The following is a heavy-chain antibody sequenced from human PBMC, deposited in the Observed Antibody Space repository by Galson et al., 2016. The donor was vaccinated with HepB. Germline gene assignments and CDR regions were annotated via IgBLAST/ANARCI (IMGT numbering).Heavy chain of an antibody. CDR3: TNERGKYFEH. CDR1: GFTFDDYT. Sequence: SLRLSCAASGFTFDDYTMHWVCQAPGKGLEWVSLVTLNGGYTVYADSVKGRFTISRDNSKNYLYLQMNSLRTEDTALYYCTNERGKYFEHWGQGTLVTVSS. CDR2: VTLNGGYT. V-gene: IGHV3-43*01. J-gene: IGHJ4*02.